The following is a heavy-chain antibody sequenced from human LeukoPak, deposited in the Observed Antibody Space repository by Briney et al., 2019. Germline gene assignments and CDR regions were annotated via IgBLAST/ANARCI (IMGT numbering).Heavy chain of an antibody. V-gene: IGHV3-7*01. D-gene: IGHD3-10*01. J-gene: IGHJ4*02. CDR1: GFTFSSYW. CDR3: ARRIVTYYYGSGLDY. CDR2: IKQDESEE. Sequence: GGSLRLSCAASGFTFSSYWMSWVRQAPGKGLEWVPNIKQDESEEYYVDSVKGRFTISRDNAKNSLYLQMNSLRAEDTAVYFCARRIVTYYYGSGLDYWGQGTLVTVSS.